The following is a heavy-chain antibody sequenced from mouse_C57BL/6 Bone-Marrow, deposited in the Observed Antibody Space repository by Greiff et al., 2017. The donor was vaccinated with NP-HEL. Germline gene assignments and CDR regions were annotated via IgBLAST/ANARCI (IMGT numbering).Heavy chain of an antibody. CDR3: TAGYYAMDY. V-gene: IGHV14-1*01. CDR2: IDPEDGDT. J-gene: IGHJ4*01. D-gene: IGHD4-1*01. Sequence: VQLQQSGAELVRPGASVKLSCTASGFNIKDYYMHWVKQRPEQGLEWIGRIDPEDGDTEYAPKFQGKATMTADTSSNTAYLQLSSLTSEDSAVYYCTAGYYAMDYWGRGTSVTVSA. CDR1: GFNIKDYY.